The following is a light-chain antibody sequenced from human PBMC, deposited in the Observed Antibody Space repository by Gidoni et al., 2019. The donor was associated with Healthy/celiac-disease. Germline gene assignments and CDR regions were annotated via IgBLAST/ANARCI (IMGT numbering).Light chain of an antibody. CDR2: AAS. CDR1: QSISSY. Sequence: DIQITQSPSSLSASVGDRVTITCRASQSISSYLNWYQQKPGKAPKLLIYAASSLQSGVPSRFSGSGSGTDFTLTISSMKPEDFETYYCQQSYSNTLTFGPXTKVDIK. CDR3: QQSYSNTLT. J-gene: IGKJ3*01. V-gene: IGKV1-39*01.